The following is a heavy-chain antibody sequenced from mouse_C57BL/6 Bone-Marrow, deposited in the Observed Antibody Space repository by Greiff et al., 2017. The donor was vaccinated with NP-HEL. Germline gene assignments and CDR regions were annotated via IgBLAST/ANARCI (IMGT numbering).Heavy chain of an antibody. CDR3: ATPLLLRSTWFAY. CDR2: IYPRSGNT. J-gene: IGHJ3*01. D-gene: IGHD1-1*01. Sequence: VQGVESGAELARPGASVKLSCKASGYTFTSYGISWVKQRTGQGLEWIGEIYPRSGNTYYNEKFKGKATLTADKSSSTAYMELRSLTSEDSAVYFCATPLLLRSTWFAYWGQGTLVTVSA. V-gene: IGHV1-81*01. CDR1: GYTFTSYG.